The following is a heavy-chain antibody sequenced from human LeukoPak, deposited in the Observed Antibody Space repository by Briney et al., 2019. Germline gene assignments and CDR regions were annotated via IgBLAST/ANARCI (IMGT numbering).Heavy chain of an antibody. Sequence: SETLSLTCTVSGGSLSTYYWSWIRQPPGKGLEWIGYIYYSGLTNYNPSLKSQITISVDTSRNQFSLRLSSVTAAGTAVYYCARDRGPFGYWGQGTLVTVSS. CDR1: GGSLSTYY. CDR3: ARDRGPFGY. V-gene: IGHV4-59*01. J-gene: IGHJ4*02. CDR2: IYYSGLT. D-gene: IGHD3-10*01.